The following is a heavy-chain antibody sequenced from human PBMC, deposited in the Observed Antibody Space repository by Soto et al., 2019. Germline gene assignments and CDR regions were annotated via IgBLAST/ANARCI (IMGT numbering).Heavy chain of an antibody. Sequence: QVQLQESGPGLVKPSETLSLTCTVSGGSISSYYWSWIRQPPGKGLEWIGYIYYSGSTNYNPSLKSRVTISVDTAKNQFSLKLSAVTAADTAVYYRAREELRTVRGFDYRGQGTLVTVSS. CDR2: IYYSGST. CDR1: GGSISSYY. J-gene: IGHJ4*02. CDR3: AREELRTVRGFDY. D-gene: IGHD4-17*01. V-gene: IGHV4-59*01.